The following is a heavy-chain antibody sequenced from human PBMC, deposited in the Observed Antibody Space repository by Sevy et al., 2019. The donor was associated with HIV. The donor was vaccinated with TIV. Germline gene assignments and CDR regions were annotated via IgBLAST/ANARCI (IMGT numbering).Heavy chain of an antibody. D-gene: IGHD3-22*01. Sequence: GGSLRLSCAASGFTFDDYAMHWVRQAPGKGLEWVSLISWDGGSTYYADSVKGRFTISRDNAKNSLYLQMNSLRAEDTAVYYCARVRYDTGSYYFDYWGQGTLVTVSS. CDR3: ARVRYDTGSYYFDY. CDR2: ISWDGGST. J-gene: IGHJ4*02. V-gene: IGHV3-43D*04. CDR1: GFTFDDYA.